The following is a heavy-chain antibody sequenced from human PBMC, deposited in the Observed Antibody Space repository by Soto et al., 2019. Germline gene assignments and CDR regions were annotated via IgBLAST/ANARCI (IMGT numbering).Heavy chain of an antibody. J-gene: IGHJ6*02. CDR1: GGSISSSSYY. Sequence: SETLSLTCTVSGGSISSSSYYWGWIRQPPGKGLEWIGSIYYSGSTYYNPSLKSRVTISVDTSKNQFSLKLSSVTAADTAVYYCASISRRGSGRRKAGYYDASSGYCNSYYYYGMDVWGQGTTVTVSS. CDR2: IYYSGST. D-gene: IGHD3-22*01. CDR3: ASISRRGSGRRKAGYYDASSGYCNSYYYYGMDV. V-gene: IGHV4-39*01.